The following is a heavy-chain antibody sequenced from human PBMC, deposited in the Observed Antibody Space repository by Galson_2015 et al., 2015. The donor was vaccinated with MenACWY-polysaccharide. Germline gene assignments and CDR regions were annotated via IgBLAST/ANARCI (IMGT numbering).Heavy chain of an antibody. CDR1: GYTFSNYG. J-gene: IGHJ4*02. Sequence: SVKVSCKASGYTFSNYGVSRLRQAPGQGLEWMGWIAVYSGFKNYAQKFQGRVTMTTDTSTRTSYMELRSLRSDDTATYYSARDRSTGLYVYWRQGTLVTVSS. D-gene: IGHD6-19*01. CDR3: ARDRSTGLYVY. CDR2: IAVYSGFK. V-gene: IGHV1-18*01.